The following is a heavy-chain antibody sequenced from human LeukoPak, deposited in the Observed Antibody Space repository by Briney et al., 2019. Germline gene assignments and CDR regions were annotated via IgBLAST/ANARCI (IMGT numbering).Heavy chain of an antibody. CDR1: GGTFSSYT. J-gene: IGHJ4*02. V-gene: IGHV1-69*02. D-gene: IGHD3-22*01. Sequence: SVKVSCKASGGTFSSYTISWVRQAPGQGLEWMGRIIPILGIANYAQKFQGRVTITADKSTSTAYMELSSLRSEDTAVYYCARGDDSSGCYHFDYWGQGTLVTVSS. CDR3: ARGDDSSGCYHFDY. CDR2: IIPILGIA.